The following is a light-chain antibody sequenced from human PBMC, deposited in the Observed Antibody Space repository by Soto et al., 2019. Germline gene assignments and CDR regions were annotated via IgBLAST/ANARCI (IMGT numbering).Light chain of an antibody. CDR3: SSYTGSNNLG. J-gene: IGLJ3*02. V-gene: IGLV2-8*01. Sequence: QSVLTQPPSASGSPGQSVTISCSGTSSDVGGYNYVSWYQQHPGKAPKVMIYEVSKRPSGVPDRFSGSKSGNTASLTVSVLQAEDEADYYCSSYTGSNNLGFGGGTKLTVL. CDR1: SSDVGGYNY. CDR2: EVS.